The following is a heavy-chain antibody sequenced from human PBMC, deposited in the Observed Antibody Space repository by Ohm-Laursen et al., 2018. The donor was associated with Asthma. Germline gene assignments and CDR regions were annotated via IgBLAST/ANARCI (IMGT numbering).Heavy chain of an antibody. J-gene: IGHJ4*02. CDR2: IWYDGSNK. V-gene: IGHV3-33*01. CDR3: ASGTGTTVTTFDY. Sequence: SLRLSCTASGFTFSSYGMHWVRQAPGKGLEWVAVIWYDGSNKYYADSVKGRFTISRDNSKNTLYLQMNSLRAEDTAVYYCASGTGTTVTTFDYWGQGTLVTVSS. CDR1: GFTFSSYG. D-gene: IGHD4-17*01.